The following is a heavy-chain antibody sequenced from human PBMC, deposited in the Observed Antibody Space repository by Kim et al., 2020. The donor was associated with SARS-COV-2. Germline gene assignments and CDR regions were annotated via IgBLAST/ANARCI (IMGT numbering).Heavy chain of an antibody. V-gene: IGHV4-39*01. CDR1: GGSISSSSYY. D-gene: IGHD6-13*01. CDR2: IYYSGST. Sequence: SETLSLTCTVSGGSISSSSYYWGWIRQPPGKGLDWFGSIYYSGSTYYYPSLKSRVTISVDTSKNHVSLKLSSVTAADTAVYYCAGEGIAAAGTEDTKYYYYWMDVWGQGTTVTVSS. J-gene: IGHJ6*02. CDR3: AGEGIAAAGTEDTKYYYYWMDV.